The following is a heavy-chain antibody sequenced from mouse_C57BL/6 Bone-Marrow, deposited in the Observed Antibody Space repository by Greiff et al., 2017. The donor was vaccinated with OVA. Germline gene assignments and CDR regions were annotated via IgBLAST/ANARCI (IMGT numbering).Heavy chain of an antibody. CDR2: IYPSDSET. J-gene: IGHJ2*01. D-gene: IGHD2-4*01. CDR1: GYTFTSYW. Sequence: VQLQQPGAELVRPGSSVKLSCKASGYTFTSYWMDWVKQRPGQGLEWIGNIYPSDSETHYNQKFKDKATLTVDKSSSTAYMQLSSLTSEDSAVYYGARGGDRLHPYFDYWGPGTTLTVSS. CDR3: ARGGDRLHPYFDY. V-gene: IGHV1-61*01.